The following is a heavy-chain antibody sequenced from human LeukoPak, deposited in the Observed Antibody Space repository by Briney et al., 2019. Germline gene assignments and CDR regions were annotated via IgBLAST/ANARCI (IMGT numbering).Heavy chain of an antibody. CDR3: ARGRSRITIFGVVITNKGFDH. Sequence: SETLSLTCAVYGGSFSGYYWSWIRQPPGKGLEWIGEINHSGSTNYNPSLKSRVTMSVDTSKNQFSLKLSSVTAADTAVYYCARGRSRITIFGVVITNKGFDHWGQGTLVTVSS. V-gene: IGHV4-34*01. CDR2: INHSGST. CDR1: GGSFSGYY. D-gene: IGHD3-3*01. J-gene: IGHJ4*02.